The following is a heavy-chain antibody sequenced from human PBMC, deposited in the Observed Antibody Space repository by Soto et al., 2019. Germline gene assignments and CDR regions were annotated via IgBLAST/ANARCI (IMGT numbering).Heavy chain of an antibody. J-gene: IGHJ3*02. D-gene: IGHD1-26*01. V-gene: IGHV3-48*02. Sequence: GESLKISCAASGFTFSSYSMNWVRQAPGKGLEWVSYISSSSSTIYYADSVKGRFTISRDNAKNSLYLQMNSLRDEDTAVYYCARSGYSGSYYGAFDIWGQGTMVTVSS. CDR2: ISSSSSTI. CDR1: GFTFSSYS. CDR3: ARSGYSGSYYGAFDI.